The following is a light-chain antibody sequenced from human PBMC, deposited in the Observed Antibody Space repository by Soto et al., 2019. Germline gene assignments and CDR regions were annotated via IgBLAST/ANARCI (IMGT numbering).Light chain of an antibody. CDR2: EDN. CDR1: SSDVGSYNL. CDR3: CSYAGSSTFV. V-gene: IGLV2-23*02. Sequence: QSALTQPASVSGSPGQSITISCTGTSSDVGSYNLVSWYQQHPGKAPKLLIYEDNKRLSGVSNRFSGAKSGNTASLTVSGLQAEDEADYYCCSYAGSSTFVFGTGTKLTVL. J-gene: IGLJ1*01.